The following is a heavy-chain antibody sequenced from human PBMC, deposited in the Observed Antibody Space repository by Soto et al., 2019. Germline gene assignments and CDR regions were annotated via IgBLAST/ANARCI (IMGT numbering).Heavy chain of an antibody. J-gene: IGHJ6*02. CDR1: GGTFSSYA. D-gene: IGHD2-2*01. Sequence: QVQLVQSGAEVKKPGSSVKVSCKASGGTFSSYAISWVRQAPGQGLEWMGGIIPIFGTANYAQKFPGRVTITADESTSTAYMELSSLRSEDTAVYYCARIPNERYCSSTSCYYYYGMDVWGQGTTVTVSS. V-gene: IGHV1-69*01. CDR2: IIPIFGTA. CDR3: ARIPNERYCSSTSCYYYYGMDV.